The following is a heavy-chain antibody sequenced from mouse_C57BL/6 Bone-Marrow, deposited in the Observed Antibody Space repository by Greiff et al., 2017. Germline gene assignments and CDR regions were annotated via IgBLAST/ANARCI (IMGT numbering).Heavy chain of an antibody. CDR1: GFTFSSYG. J-gene: IGHJ2*01. CDR3: ARQIYYYGSSYLFDY. Sequence: DVMLVESGGDLVKPGGSLKLSCAASGFTFSSYGMSWVRQTPDKRLEWVATISSGGSYTYYPYSVKGRFTISRDNAKNTLYLQMSSLKSEDTAMYYWARQIYYYGSSYLFDYWGQGTTLTVSS. D-gene: IGHD1-1*01. CDR2: ISSGGSYT. V-gene: IGHV5-6*02.